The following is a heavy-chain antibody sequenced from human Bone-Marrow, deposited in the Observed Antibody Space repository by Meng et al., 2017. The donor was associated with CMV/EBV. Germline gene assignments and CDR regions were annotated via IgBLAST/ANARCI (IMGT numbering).Heavy chain of an antibody. J-gene: IGHJ4*02. D-gene: IGHD3-9*01. CDR2: ISYDGSNK. Sequence: GGSLRLSCAASGFTFSSYAMHWVRQAPGKGLEWVAVISYDGSNKYYADSVKGRFTISRDNSKNTLYLQMNSLRAEDTAVYYCARGGGLRYFDWLLPDYCGQGTLVTVSS. V-gene: IGHV3-30*04. CDR3: ARGGGLRYFDWLLPDY. CDR1: GFTFSSYA.